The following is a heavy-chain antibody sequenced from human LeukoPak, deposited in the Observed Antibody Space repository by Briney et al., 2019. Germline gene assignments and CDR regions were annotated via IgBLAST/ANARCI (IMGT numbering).Heavy chain of an antibody. J-gene: IGHJ3*02. CDR1: GYTFTNYF. CDR2: IDPSSGGS. Sequence: GASVKVSCKASGYTFTNYFLHWVRQAPGQGLEWMGIIDPSSGGSTNAQKFQVRVTMTRDTSSSTVYMDLSSLRSDDTAVYYCARPRYTNSQDAFDIWGQGTMVIVSS. V-gene: IGHV1-46*01. D-gene: IGHD3-9*01. CDR3: ARPRYTNSQDAFDI.